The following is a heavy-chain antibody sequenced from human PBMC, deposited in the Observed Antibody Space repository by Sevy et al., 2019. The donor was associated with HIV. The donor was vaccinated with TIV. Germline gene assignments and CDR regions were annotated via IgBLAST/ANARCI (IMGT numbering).Heavy chain of an antibody. CDR2: IYYSGST. V-gene: IGHV4-39*01. J-gene: IGHJ4*02. Sequence: SETLSLTCTVSGGSISSSSYYWGWIRQPPGKGLEWIGSIYYSGSTYYNPSLRSRVTISVDTSKNQFSLKLSSVTAADTAVYYSARHLYYYDSSGYVVYYFDYWGQGTLVTVSS. CDR3: ARHLYYYDSSGYVVYYFDY. D-gene: IGHD3-22*01. CDR1: GGSISSSSYY.